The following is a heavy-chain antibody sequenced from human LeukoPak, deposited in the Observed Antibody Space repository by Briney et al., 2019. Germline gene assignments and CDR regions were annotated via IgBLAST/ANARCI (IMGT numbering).Heavy chain of an antibody. V-gene: IGHV1-18*01. D-gene: IGHD3-10*01. CDR1: GYTFTNYG. Sequence: ASVKVSCKTSGYTFTNYGISWVRQTPGQGLEWMGWISAYNGNTNYAQKFQGRVTITTDISTSTAYMELRSLRSDDTAVYYCARVGYTYGHRDAFDIWGQGTTVTVSS. J-gene: IGHJ3*02. CDR2: ISAYNGNT. CDR3: ARVGYTYGHRDAFDI.